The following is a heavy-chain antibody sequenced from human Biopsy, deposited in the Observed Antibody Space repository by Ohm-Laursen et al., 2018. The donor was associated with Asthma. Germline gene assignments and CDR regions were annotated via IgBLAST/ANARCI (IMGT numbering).Heavy chain of an antibody. D-gene: IGHD2-2*01. V-gene: IGHV1-69*13. CDR2: INSVFGTT. CDR1: GGTFNTYV. CDR3: TRKAGSCISRTCYSLDF. J-gene: IGHJ4*02. Sequence: SVKVSCKSLGGTFNTYVIGWVRQAPGQGLEWTGGINSVFGTTTYPQKFQDRVTITADDSTSTVYMELSSLRSEDTAVYYCTRKAGSCISRTCYSLDFWGQGTLVTVSS.